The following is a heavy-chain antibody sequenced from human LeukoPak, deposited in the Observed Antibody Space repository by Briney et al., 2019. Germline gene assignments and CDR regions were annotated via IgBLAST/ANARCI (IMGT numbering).Heavy chain of an antibody. D-gene: IGHD1-26*01. Sequence: PSETLSLTCTVSGGSISSSSYYWGWIRQPPAKGLEWIGNIYYSGSTYYNPSLKSRITISVDTSKKQFSLKLSSVTAADTAVYYCARRVVGVADAFDIWGQGTMVSVS. CDR1: GGSISSSSYY. CDR2: IYYSGST. CDR3: ARRVVGVADAFDI. J-gene: IGHJ3*02. V-gene: IGHV4-39*01.